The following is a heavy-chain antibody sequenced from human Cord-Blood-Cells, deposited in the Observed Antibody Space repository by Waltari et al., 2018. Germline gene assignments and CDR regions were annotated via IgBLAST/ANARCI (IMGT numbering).Heavy chain of an antibody. CDR3: AISSSSYAFDI. CDR2: IIPILGMA. CDR1: GGTFSSYA. Sequence: QVQLVQSGAEVKKPGSSVKVSCKASGGTFSSYAISWVRQAAGQGLEWMRKIIPILGMANYAQKFQGRVTITADKSTSTAYMELSSLRSEDTAVYYCAISSSSYAFDIWGQGTMVTVSS. J-gene: IGHJ3*02. V-gene: IGHV1-69*09.